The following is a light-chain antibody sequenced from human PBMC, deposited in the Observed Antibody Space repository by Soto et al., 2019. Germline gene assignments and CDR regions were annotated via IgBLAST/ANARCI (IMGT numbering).Light chain of an antibody. CDR1: QSVSSN. V-gene: IGKV3-15*01. Sequence: ETVLTQSPGTLSLSPGERATLSCRASQSVSSNLAWYQQKPGQAPRLLIYGASTRATGIPARFSGSGYGTEFTLTISSLQSEDFAVYYCQQYNNWPPWTFGQGTKVDIK. J-gene: IGKJ1*01. CDR2: GAS. CDR3: QQYNNWPPWT.